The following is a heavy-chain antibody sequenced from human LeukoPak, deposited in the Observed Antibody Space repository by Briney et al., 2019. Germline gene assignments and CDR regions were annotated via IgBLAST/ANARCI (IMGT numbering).Heavy chain of an antibody. CDR2: ISGSGGST. J-gene: IGHJ4*02. CDR1: RFTVSSNY. D-gene: IGHD1-7*01. Sequence: GGSLRLSCAASRFTVSSNYMTWVRQAAGKGLEWVSTISGSGGSTYYADSVKGRFTISRDNSKNTLYLQMNSLRAEDTAVYYCAKGRRAPLVGTITKSWIDYWGQGTLVTVSS. CDR3: AKGRRAPLVGTITKSWIDY. V-gene: IGHV3-23*01.